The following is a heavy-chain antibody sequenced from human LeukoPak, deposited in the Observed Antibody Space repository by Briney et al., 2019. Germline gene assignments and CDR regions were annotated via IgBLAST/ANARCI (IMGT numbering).Heavy chain of an antibody. CDR2: VYYSGST. V-gene: IGHV4-59*11. Sequence: SETLSLTCTVSCVYISSHYWTWIRQPPRKGLDWIGYVYYSGSTNYNPSLKSRVTISVDTSKNQFSLKLSSVTAADTAVYYCARDPWYYYGSGSYYPWGQGTLVTVSS. J-gene: IGHJ5*02. CDR3: ARDPWYYYGSGSYYP. D-gene: IGHD3-10*01. CDR1: CVYISSHY.